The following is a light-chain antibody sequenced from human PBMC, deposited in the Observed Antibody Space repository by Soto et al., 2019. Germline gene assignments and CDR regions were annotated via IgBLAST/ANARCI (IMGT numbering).Light chain of an antibody. J-gene: IGKJ1*01. CDR2: KAS. V-gene: IGKV1-5*03. Sequence: DIQMTQSPSTLSASVGDRVTITCRASQSISSWLAWYQQKPGKAPKLLIYKASSLESGIPSSFSGSGSGTEFTLSITSLQPDDFETYYCQLSDCFPRTFGQGTKVDIK. CDR3: QLSDCFPRT. CDR1: QSISSW.